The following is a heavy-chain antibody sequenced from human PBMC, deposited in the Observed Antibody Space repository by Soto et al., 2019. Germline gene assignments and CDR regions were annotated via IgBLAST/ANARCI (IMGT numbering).Heavy chain of an antibody. Sequence: ASVKVSCKASGYTFTGYYMHWVRQAPGQGLEWMGWINPNSGGTNYAQKFQGRVTMTRDTSISTAYMELSRLRSDDTAVYYCAREGAMALRFDGDYYYRMDVWGQGTTVTVSS. J-gene: IGHJ6*02. CDR1: GYTFTGYY. CDR3: AREGAMALRFDGDYYYRMDV. CDR2: INPNSGGT. V-gene: IGHV1-2*02. D-gene: IGHD5-18*01.